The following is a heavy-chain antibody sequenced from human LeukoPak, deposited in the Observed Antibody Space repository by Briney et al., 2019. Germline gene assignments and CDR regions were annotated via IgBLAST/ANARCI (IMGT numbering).Heavy chain of an antibody. D-gene: IGHD3-9*01. CDR1: GFTFSIYG. CDR3: ARGPGTYYDILTGYYYGDYFDY. CDR2: IWYDGSKK. J-gene: IGHJ4*02. Sequence: GGSLRLSCATSGFTFSIYGIHWVRQAPGKGLEWVAVIWYDGSKKYYADSVKGRFTTSRDNSKNTLYLQMNSLRVEDAAVYYCARGPGTYYDILTGYYYGDYFDYWGQGTLVTVSS. V-gene: IGHV3-33*08.